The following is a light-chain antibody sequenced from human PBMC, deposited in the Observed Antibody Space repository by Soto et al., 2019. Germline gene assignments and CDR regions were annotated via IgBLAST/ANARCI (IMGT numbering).Light chain of an antibody. CDR3: LQHKSYPWT. J-gene: IGKJ1*01. CDR1: QGISSY. CDR2: AAS. V-gene: IGKV1-9*01. Sequence: DIQMTQSPSTLSASVGDRVTITCRASQGISSYLAWYQQKPGKAPKLLIYAASTLQSGVPSRFSGSGSGTEFTLTISSLQSEDFATYFCLQHKSYPWTFGQGTKVDIK.